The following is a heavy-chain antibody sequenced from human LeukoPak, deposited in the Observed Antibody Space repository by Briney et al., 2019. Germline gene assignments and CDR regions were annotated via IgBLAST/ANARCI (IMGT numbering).Heavy chain of an antibody. J-gene: IGHJ4*02. CDR3: ARLVGATTS. V-gene: IGHV4-39*07. Sequence: SETLSLTCTVSGGSISSSTYYWGWIRQPPGKGLEWIGSIYYSGSSYCNPSLKSRVTISVDTSKNQFSLKLSSVTAADTAVYYCARLVGATTSWGQGTLVTVSS. D-gene: IGHD1-26*01. CDR2: IYYSGSS. CDR1: GGSISSSTYY.